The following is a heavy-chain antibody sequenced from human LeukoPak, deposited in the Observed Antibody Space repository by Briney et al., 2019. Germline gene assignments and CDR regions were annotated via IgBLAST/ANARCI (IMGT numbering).Heavy chain of an antibody. Sequence: SETLSLTCTVSGGSISSYYWSWIRQAPGKGLEWVGYIYYSGNTNYNPSLKSRITILVDTSKTQFSLKLSSVTAADTAVYYCARGRRRLVKGDWFDPWGQGTLVTVSS. D-gene: IGHD3-9*01. CDR1: GGSISSYY. V-gene: IGHV4-59*01. J-gene: IGHJ5*02. CDR3: ARGRRRLVKGDWFDP. CDR2: IYYSGNT.